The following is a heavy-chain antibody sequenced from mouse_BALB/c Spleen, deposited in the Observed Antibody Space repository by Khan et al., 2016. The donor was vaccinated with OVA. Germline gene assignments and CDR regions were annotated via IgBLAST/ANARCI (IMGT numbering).Heavy chain of an antibody. D-gene: IGHD1-1*01. J-gene: IGHJ2*01. Sequence: QIQLVQSGAELMKPGASVKISCKATGYTFSNYWIEWVKQRPGHGLEWIGEFLPGSGNANYNERFKGKATFASDASSNTAFMQLSSLTSEDSAVYFCARVKYGSRDHFDSWGQGTILTVSS. CDR1: GYTFSNYW. CDR2: FLPGSGNA. CDR3: ARVKYGSRDHFDS. V-gene: IGHV1-9*01.